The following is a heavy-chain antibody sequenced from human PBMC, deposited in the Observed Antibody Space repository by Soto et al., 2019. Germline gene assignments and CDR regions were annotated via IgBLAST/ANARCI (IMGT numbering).Heavy chain of an antibody. V-gene: IGHV2-5*02. CDR3: ARLSPPTTMIVVVDYYFEY. CDR2: IYWDDDK. Sequence: SRPTLVNPTQTLTLTCTFSGFSLSTSGVGVGWIRQPPGKALEWLALIYWDDDKRYSPSLKSRLTITKDTSKNQVVLTMTNMDPVDTATYYCARLSPPTTMIVVVDYYFEYWGQGTLVTLSS. CDR1: GFSLSTSGVG. J-gene: IGHJ4*02. D-gene: IGHD3-22*01.